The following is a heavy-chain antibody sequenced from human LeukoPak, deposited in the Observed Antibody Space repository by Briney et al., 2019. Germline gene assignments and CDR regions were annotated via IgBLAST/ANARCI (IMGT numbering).Heavy chain of an antibody. J-gene: IGHJ4*02. CDR1: RFTPRIYR. V-gene: IGHV3-7*01. D-gene: IGHD3-16*01. CDR3: ARLDRGRLGYFDY. Sequence: GGSLRLSSAESRFTPRIYRMSCVRPTPGKGVGRVANIKQDGGDKYYVDSVKGRFTISRDNAKNSLYLQMNSLRAEDTAVYYCARLDRGRLGYFDYWGQGTLVTVSS. CDR2: IKQDGGDK.